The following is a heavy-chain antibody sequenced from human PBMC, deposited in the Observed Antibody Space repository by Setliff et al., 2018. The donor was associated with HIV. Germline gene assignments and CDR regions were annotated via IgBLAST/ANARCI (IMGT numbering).Heavy chain of an antibody. J-gene: IGHJ3*02. D-gene: IGHD3-22*01. CDR3: ARETSTMIVVVKGAFDI. CDR2: IYYSGST. V-gene: IGHV4-31*03. CDR1: GGSISSGGYY. Sequence: PSETLSLTCTVSGGSISSGGYYWSWIRQHPGKGREWIGYIYYSGSTCYNPALKSRVTISVDMSKNQFSLNLSSVTAADTAVYYCARETSTMIVVVKGAFDIWGQGTLVTVSS.